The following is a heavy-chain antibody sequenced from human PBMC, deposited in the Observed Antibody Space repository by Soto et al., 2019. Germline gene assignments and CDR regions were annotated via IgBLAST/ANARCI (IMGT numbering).Heavy chain of an antibody. Sequence: QLQLQESGPGLVKPSETLSLTCTVSGGSISSSSYYWGWIRQPPGKGLEWIGSIYYSGSTYYNPSLKGRVTISVDPSRNRFSLKRSSVTAADTAVYYCARHRASTVTTGSYFDYWGQGTLVTVSS. CDR2: IYYSGST. D-gene: IGHD4-17*01. CDR1: GGSISSSSYY. V-gene: IGHV4-39*01. CDR3: ARHRASTVTTGSYFDY. J-gene: IGHJ4*02.